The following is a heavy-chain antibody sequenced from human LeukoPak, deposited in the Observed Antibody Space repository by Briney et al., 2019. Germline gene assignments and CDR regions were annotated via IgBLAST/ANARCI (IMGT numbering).Heavy chain of an antibody. D-gene: IGHD2-2*01. CDR3: ARINLGYCSSTSCYSVWYFDP. J-gene: IGHJ2*01. CDR2: ISAYNGNT. CDR1: GYTFTSYG. Sequence: ASVKVSCKASGYTFTSYGISWVRQAPGQGLEWVGWISAYNGNTNYAQKLQGRVTMTTDTSTSTAYMELRSLRSDDTAVYYCARINLGYCSSTSCYSVWYFDPWGRGTLVTVSS. V-gene: IGHV1-18*04.